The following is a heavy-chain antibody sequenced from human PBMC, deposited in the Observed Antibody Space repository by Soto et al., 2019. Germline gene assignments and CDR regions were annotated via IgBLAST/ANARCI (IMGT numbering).Heavy chain of an antibody. CDR1: GFTFSSYG. CDR2: IWYDGSNK. Sequence: QVQLVESGGGVVQPGRSLRLSCAASGFTFSSYGMHWVRQAPGKGLEWVAVIWYDGSNKYYADSVKGRFTISRDNSKNTLYLQMNSLRAEDTAVYYCARASYSSSWPNFDYWGQGTLVTVSS. CDR3: ARASYSSSWPNFDY. V-gene: IGHV3-33*01. D-gene: IGHD6-13*01. J-gene: IGHJ4*02.